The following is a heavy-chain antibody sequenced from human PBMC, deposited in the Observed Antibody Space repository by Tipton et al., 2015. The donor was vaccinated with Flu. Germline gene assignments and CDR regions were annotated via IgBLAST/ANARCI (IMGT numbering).Heavy chain of an antibody. Sequence: SLRLSCAASGFTFSSYAMHWVRQAPGKGLEWVAVISYDGSNKYHADSVKGRFTISRDNSKNTLYLQMNSLRAEDTAVYYCARAMVQGRAFDIWGQGTMVTVSS. CDR1: GFTFSSYA. CDR3: ARAMVQGRAFDI. J-gene: IGHJ3*02. V-gene: IGHV3-30*01. D-gene: IGHD3-10*01. CDR2: ISYDGSNK.